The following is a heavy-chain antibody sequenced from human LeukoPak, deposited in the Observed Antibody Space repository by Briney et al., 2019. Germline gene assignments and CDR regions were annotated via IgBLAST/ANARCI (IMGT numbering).Heavy chain of an antibody. V-gene: IGHV4-4*07. J-gene: IGHJ4*02. CDR3: ARDSAPRYYYDSSGYYFDY. Sequence: ASETLSLTRTVSGGSISSYYWSWIRQPAGKGLEWIGRIYTSGSTNYNPSLKSRVTMSVDTSKNQFSLKLSSVTAADTAVYYCARDSAPRYYYDSSGYYFDYWGQGTLVTVSS. CDR1: GGSISSYY. D-gene: IGHD3-22*01. CDR2: IYTSGST.